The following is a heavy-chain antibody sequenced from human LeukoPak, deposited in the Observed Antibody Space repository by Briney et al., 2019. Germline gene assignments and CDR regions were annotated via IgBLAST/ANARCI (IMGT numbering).Heavy chain of an antibody. Sequence: SETLSLTCTVSGGSISSSSYYWGWIRQPPGKGLEWIGSIYYSGSTYYNPSLKSRVTISVDTSKNQFSLKLSSVTAADTAVYYCARELGSSGWSPPWGQGTLVTVSS. CDR3: ARELGSSGWSPP. J-gene: IGHJ5*02. CDR1: GGSISSSSYY. CDR2: IYYSGST. V-gene: IGHV4-39*07. D-gene: IGHD6-19*01.